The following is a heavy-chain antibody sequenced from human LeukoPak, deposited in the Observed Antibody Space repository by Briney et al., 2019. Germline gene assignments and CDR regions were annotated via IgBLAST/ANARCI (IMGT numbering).Heavy chain of an antibody. Sequence: PSETLSLTCTVSGGSIRSYYWSWIRQPPGKGLHWIGYIYYTGSTKYNPSLKSRATISVDTSKNQFSLKLSSVTAADTAVYYCASGSYYFDYWGQGTLVTVSS. D-gene: IGHD1-26*01. V-gene: IGHV4-59*08. J-gene: IGHJ4*02. CDR3: ASGSYYFDY. CDR1: GGSIRSYY. CDR2: IYYTGST.